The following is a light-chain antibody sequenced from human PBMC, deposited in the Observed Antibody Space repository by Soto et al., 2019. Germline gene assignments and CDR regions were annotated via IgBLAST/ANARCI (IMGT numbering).Light chain of an antibody. Sequence: IQLTQSPSSLSASVGDRVTITCRASQGISSYLAWYQQKPGKAPKLLIYAASTLQSGVPSRFSGSGSGTDFTLTISSLQPEDFETSYCQQLNSYPTFGQGTKLEIK. J-gene: IGKJ2*01. CDR2: AAS. CDR3: QQLNSYPT. V-gene: IGKV1-9*01. CDR1: QGISSY.